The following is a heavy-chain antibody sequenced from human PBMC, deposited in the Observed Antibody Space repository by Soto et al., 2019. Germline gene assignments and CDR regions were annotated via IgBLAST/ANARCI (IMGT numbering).Heavy chain of an antibody. CDR1: GFTFSSYA. V-gene: IGHV3-30*04. CDR3: ARVPSSSGRAPFDY. Sequence: QVQLVESGGGVVQPGRSLRLSCAASGFTFSSYAMHWVRQAPGKGLEWVAVISYDGRSKYYADSVKGRFTISRDNSKNTLYLQMNSLRAEDTAVYYCARVPSSSGRAPFDYWGKGPLVTVSS. D-gene: IGHD2-15*01. J-gene: IGHJ4*02. CDR2: ISYDGRSK.